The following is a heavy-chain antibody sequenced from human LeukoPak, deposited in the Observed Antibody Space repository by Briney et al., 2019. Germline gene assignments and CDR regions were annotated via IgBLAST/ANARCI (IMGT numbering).Heavy chain of an antibody. Sequence: PSETLSLTCAVYGGSFSGYYWSWIRQPPGKGLEWIGEINHSGSTNYNPSLKSRVTISVDTSKNQFSLKLSSVTAADTAVYYCASSGWYLGGNLDYWGQGTLVTVSS. CDR1: GGSFSGYY. CDR3: ASSGWYLGGNLDY. CDR2: INHSGST. J-gene: IGHJ4*02. V-gene: IGHV4-34*01. D-gene: IGHD6-19*01.